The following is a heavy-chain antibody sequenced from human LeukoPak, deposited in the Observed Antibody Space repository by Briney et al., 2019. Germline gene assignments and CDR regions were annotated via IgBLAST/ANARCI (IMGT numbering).Heavy chain of an antibody. Sequence: GGSLRLSCAASGFTFSSYSMNWVRQAPGKGLEWVSSISSSSSYIYYADSVKGRFAISRDNAKNSLYLQMNSLRAEDTAVYYCASEYCGGDCYPIGTAFDIWGQGTMVTVSS. CDR1: GFTFSSYS. J-gene: IGHJ3*02. CDR2: ISSSSSYI. V-gene: IGHV3-21*01. CDR3: ASEYCGGDCYPIGTAFDI. D-gene: IGHD2-21*02.